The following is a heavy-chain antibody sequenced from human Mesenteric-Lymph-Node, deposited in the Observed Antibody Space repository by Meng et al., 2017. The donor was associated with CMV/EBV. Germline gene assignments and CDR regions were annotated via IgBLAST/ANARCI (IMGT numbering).Heavy chain of an antibody. CDR3: AREGYCSSTSCRSNYGMDV. V-gene: IGHV4-31*03. CDR1: GGSSSSGGYY. Sequence: LRLSCTVSGGSSSSGGYYWSWIRQHPGKGLEWIGYIYYSGSTYYNPSLKSRVTISVDTSKNQFSLKLSSVTAADTAVYYCAREGYCSSTSCRSNYGMDVWGQGTTVTVSS. D-gene: IGHD2-2*01. CDR2: IYYSGST. J-gene: IGHJ6*02.